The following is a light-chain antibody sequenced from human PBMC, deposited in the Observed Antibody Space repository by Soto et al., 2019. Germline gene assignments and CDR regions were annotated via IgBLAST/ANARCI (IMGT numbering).Light chain of an antibody. CDR2: AGS. V-gene: IGKV1-39*01. Sequence: DIQVTQSPSSLSASVGDRVTITCRTNQSISVWLNWYQRKPGKARKIRIYAGSTLQSGVPARFRGSGLGADFTLTISSLQPEDFATYYLQQSYSAPLAVGGGTKVDIK. J-gene: IGKJ4*01. CDR1: QSISVW. CDR3: QQSYSAPLA.